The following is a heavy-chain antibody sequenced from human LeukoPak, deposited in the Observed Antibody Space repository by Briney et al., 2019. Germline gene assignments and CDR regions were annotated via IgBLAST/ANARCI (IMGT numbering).Heavy chain of an antibody. Sequence: SVKVSCKASGGTFSSYAISWVRRAPGQGLEWMGRIIPILGIANYAQKFQGRVTITADKSTSTAYMELSNLRSEDTAVYYCARERLGYSNYGGFWYYFDYWGQGTLVTVSS. CDR1: GGTFSSYA. J-gene: IGHJ4*02. CDR2: IIPILGIA. D-gene: IGHD4-11*01. CDR3: ARERLGYSNYGGFWYYFDY. V-gene: IGHV1-69*04.